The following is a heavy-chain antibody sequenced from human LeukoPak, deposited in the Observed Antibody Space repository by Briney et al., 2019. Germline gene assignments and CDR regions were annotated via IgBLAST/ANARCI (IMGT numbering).Heavy chain of an antibody. CDR1: GGSISSYY. J-gene: IGHJ4*02. V-gene: IGHV4-59*08. Sequence: SETLSLTCTVSGGSISSYYWSWIRQPPGKGLEWIGYIYYSGSTNYNPSLKSRVTISVDTSKNQFSLKLGSVTAADTAVYYCARTITMVRGVTLVAHDYWGQGTLVTVSS. CDR3: ARTITMVRGVTLVAHDY. CDR2: IYYSGST. D-gene: IGHD3-10*01.